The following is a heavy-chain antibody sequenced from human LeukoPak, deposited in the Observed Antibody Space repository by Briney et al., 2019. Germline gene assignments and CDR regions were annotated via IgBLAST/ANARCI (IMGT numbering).Heavy chain of an antibody. D-gene: IGHD3-10*02. J-gene: IGHJ6*04. CDR3: AELGITMIGGV. V-gene: IGHV3-21*01. CDR1: GFTFSSCS. CDR2: ISSSSSYI. Sequence: GGSLRLSCAASGFTFSSCSMNWVRQAPGKGLEWVSSISSSSSYIYYADSVKGRFTISRDNAKNSLYLQMNSLRAEDTAVYYCAELGITMIGGVWGKGTTVTISS.